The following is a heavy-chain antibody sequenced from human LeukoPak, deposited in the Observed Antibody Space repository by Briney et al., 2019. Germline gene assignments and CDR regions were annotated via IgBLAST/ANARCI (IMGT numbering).Heavy chain of an antibody. D-gene: IGHD1-1*01. CDR3: ARDVDLERFDY. V-gene: IGHV4-39*07. CDR1: GGSISSSSYY. CDR2: TYHSGST. Sequence: SETLSLTCTVSGGSISSSSYYWGWIRQSPGKGLEWIGETYHSGSTNHNPSLKSRVTISLDTSKNQFSLKLSSVTAADTAVYYCARDVDLERFDYWGQGMLVTVSS. J-gene: IGHJ4*02.